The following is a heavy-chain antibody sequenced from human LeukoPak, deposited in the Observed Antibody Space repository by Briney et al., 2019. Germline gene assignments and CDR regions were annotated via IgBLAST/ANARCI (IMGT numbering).Heavy chain of an antibody. D-gene: IGHD1-26*01. CDR1: GYTFKNYD. CDR3: ATLEYSGSFLFDY. J-gene: IGHJ4*02. Sequence: ASVKVSCKASGYTFKNYDINWVRQATGQGLEWMGWMNPNSGNTGYAQKFQGRVTMTRNTSISTSYMELSSLRSEDTAVYYCATLEYSGSFLFDYWGQGTLVTVSS. CDR2: MNPNSGNT. V-gene: IGHV1-8*01.